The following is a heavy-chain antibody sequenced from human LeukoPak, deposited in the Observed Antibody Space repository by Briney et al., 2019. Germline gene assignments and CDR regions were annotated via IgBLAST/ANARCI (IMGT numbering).Heavy chain of an antibody. Sequence: SETLSLTCGVYGGSFSGYYWSWIRQPPGKGLEWIGEINHSGSTNYNPSLKSRVTISVDTSKNQFSLKLSSVTAADTAVYYCARDYYDYVWGSYRFGYWGQGTLVTVSS. V-gene: IGHV4-34*01. D-gene: IGHD3-16*02. CDR1: GGSFSGYY. CDR3: ARDYYDYVWGSYRFGY. J-gene: IGHJ4*02. CDR2: INHSGST.